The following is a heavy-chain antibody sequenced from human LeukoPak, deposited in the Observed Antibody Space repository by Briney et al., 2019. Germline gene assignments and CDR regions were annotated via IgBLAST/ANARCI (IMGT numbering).Heavy chain of an antibody. V-gene: IGHV3-7*01. Sequence: GGSLRLSCAASGFTVTNTYMTWVRQAPGKGLEWVANIKQDGSEKYYADSVKGRFTISRDNSKNTLYLQMNSLRAEDTAVYYCAKGEDIVVVVAALFDYWGQGTLVTVSS. J-gene: IGHJ4*02. D-gene: IGHD2-15*01. CDR2: IKQDGSEK. CDR3: AKGEDIVVVVAALFDY. CDR1: GFTVTNTY.